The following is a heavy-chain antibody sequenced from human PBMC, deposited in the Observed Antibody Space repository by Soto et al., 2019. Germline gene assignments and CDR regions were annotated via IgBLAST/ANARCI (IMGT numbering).Heavy chain of an antibody. J-gene: IGHJ6*03. D-gene: IGHD6-19*01. CDR3: ARARGWVAVYYYYYMDV. V-gene: IGHV1-18*01. CDR1: GYTFTSYG. CDR2: ISAYNGNT. Sequence: ASVKVSCKASGYTFTSYGISWVRQAPGQGLEWMGWISAYNGNTNYAQKLQGRVTMTTDTSTSTAYMELRSLRSDDTAVYYCARARGWVAVYYYYYMDVWGKGTTVTVSS.